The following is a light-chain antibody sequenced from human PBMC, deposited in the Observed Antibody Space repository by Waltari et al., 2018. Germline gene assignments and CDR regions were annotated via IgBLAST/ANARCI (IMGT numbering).Light chain of an antibody. V-gene: IGKV3-11*01. J-gene: IGKJ1*01. CDR1: QTIYNY. CDR3: QHRNNWPWT. Sequence: EVVLTQSPATLSLSPGERATLSCRASQTIYNYLAGYQQKPGQAPRLLIYDASNRATGIPDRFSGSGSGTDFTLIISRLEPEDFVVYYCQHRNNWPWTFGQGSKVEIK. CDR2: DAS.